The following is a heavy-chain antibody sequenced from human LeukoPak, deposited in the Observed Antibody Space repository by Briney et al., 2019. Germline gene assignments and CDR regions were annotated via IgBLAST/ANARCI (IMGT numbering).Heavy chain of an antibody. CDR1: GYTFTGYY. V-gene: IGHV1-2*02. CDR2: INPNSGGT. Sequence: ASVKVSCKASGYTFTGYYMHWVRQAPGQGLEWMGWINPNSGGTNYAQKFQGRVTMTRDTSISTAYMELSRLRSDDTAVYYCARDHRVGATSVNAFDIGGQGTMVTVSS. CDR3: ARDHRVGATSVNAFDI. J-gene: IGHJ3*02. D-gene: IGHD1-26*01.